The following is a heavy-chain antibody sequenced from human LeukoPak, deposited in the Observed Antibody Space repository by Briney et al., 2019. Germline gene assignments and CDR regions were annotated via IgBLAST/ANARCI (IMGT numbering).Heavy chain of an antibody. J-gene: IGHJ4*02. CDR1: GYTFTSYD. CDR3: ARRHGRCSDGSCYYPDY. V-gene: IGHV1-8*01. Sequence: ASVKVSCKASGYTFTSYDINWVRQATGQGLEWMGWMNPNSGNTGYAQKFQGRVTMTRNSSITTPYMELSSLRAEDTAVYYCARRHGRCSDGSCYYPDYWGQGTLVTVSS. CDR2: MNPNSGNT. D-gene: IGHD2-15*01.